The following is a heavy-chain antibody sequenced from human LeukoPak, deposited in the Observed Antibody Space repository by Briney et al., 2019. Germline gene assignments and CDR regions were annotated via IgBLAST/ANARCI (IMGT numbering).Heavy chain of an antibody. Sequence: PGGSLRLSCAASGFTFSSYDLSWVRQAPGKGLEWISAISGSGGSTYYADSVKGRFTISRDNSKNTLYLQMNSLRAEDTAVYYFAKESTRGYSYGYQDAFDIWGQGTMVTVSS. D-gene: IGHD5-18*01. CDR3: AKESTRGYSYGYQDAFDI. V-gene: IGHV3-23*01. J-gene: IGHJ3*02. CDR1: GFTFSSYD. CDR2: ISGSGGST.